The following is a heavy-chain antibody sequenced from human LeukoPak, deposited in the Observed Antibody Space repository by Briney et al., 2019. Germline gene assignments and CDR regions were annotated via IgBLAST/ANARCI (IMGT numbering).Heavy chain of an antibody. J-gene: IGHJ5*02. D-gene: IGHD2-21*02. CDR1: GGSISSYY. CDR2: IYTSGST. CDR3: AINRPACGGDCYNWFDP. Sequence: PSETLSLTCTVSGGSISSYYWSWIRQPAGKGLEWIGRIYTSGSTNYNPSLKSRVTMSVDTSKNQFSLKLSSVTAADTAVYYCAINRPACGGDCYNWFDPWGQGTLVTVSS. V-gene: IGHV4-4*07.